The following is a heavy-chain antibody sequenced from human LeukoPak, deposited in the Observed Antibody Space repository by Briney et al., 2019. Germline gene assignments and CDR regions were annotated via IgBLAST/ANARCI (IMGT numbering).Heavy chain of an antibody. Sequence: GESLKISCKGSGYSFTSYWIGWVRQMPGKGLEWMGIIYPGDSDTRYSPSFQGQVTISADKSISTAYLQWSSLKASDTAMYYCARARRYSSGWYPTRYDAFDIWGQGTMVTVSS. V-gene: IGHV5-51*01. J-gene: IGHJ3*02. D-gene: IGHD6-19*01. CDR2: IYPGDSDT. CDR1: GYSFTSYW. CDR3: ARARRYSSGWYPTRYDAFDI.